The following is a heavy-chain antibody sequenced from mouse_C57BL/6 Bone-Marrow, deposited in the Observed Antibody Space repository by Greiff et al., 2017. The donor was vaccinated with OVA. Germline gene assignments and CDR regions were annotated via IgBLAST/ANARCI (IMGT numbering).Heavy chain of an antibody. J-gene: IGHJ2*01. D-gene: IGHD2-3*01. V-gene: IGHV7-3*01. Sequence: EVMLVESGGGLVQPGGSLSLSCAASGFTFTDYYMSWVRQPPGKALKWLGFIRNKANGYTTEYSASVKGRFTISRDNSQSILYLQMNALRAEDSATYYCARPIYDGYYVYFDYWGQGTTLTVSS. CDR1: GFTFTDYY. CDR2: IRNKANGYTT. CDR3: ARPIYDGYYVYFDY.